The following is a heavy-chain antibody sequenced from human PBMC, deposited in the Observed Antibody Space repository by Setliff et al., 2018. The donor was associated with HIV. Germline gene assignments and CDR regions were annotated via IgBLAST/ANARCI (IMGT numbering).Heavy chain of an antibody. V-gene: IGHV3-33*01. J-gene: IGHJ4*02. Sequence: GGSLRLYCAASGFTFKTDAMHWVRQAPGKGLEWVAFIWYDGSNKEYGDSVKGRFTISRDNSKNMVYLEMNNLRDEDSAVYYCARDPAMSGWALADWVQGTQVTSPQ. CDR3: ARDPAMSGWALAD. CDR1: GFTFKTDA. D-gene: IGHD6-19*01. CDR2: IWYDGSNK.